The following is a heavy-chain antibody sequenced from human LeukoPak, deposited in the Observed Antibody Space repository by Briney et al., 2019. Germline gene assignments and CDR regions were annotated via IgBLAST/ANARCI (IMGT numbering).Heavy chain of an antibody. CDR3: ARDGSYKFDY. V-gene: IGHV3-74*01. J-gene: IGHJ4*02. Sequence: GGSLRLSCAASVFTFSSAWMHWVRQTPGKGLVWVSRIKSDGTTNYADSVKGRFTISRDNAKNTLYLQMNNLRAEDTAVYYCARDGSYKFDYWGQGTLVTVSS. CDR1: VFTFSSAW. D-gene: IGHD1-26*01. CDR2: IKSDGTT.